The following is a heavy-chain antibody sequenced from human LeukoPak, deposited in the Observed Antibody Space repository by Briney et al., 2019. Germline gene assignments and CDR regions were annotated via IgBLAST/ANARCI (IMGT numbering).Heavy chain of an antibody. CDR2: IYYSGST. CDR3: ATGWSGYYWTT. D-gene: IGHD3-3*01. V-gene: IGHV4-59*08. CDR1: GGSISSYY. J-gene: IGHJ5*02. Sequence: SETLSLTCTVSGGSISSYYWSWIRQPPGKGLEWIGYIYYSGSTNYNPSLESRVTISVDTSKNQFSLKLNSVTAADTAVYYCATGWSGYYWTTWGQGTLVAVSS.